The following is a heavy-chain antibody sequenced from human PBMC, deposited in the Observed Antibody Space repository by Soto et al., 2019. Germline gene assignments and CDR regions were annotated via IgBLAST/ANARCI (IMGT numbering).Heavy chain of an antibody. V-gene: IGHV3-23*01. CDR1: GFTFSSYA. D-gene: IGHD2-15*01. CDR3: AKMGYCSGGSCLNYFDY. J-gene: IGHJ4*02. Sequence: GGSLRLSCAASGFTFSSYAMSWVRQAPGKGLEWVSAISGSGGSTYYADSVKGRFTISRDNSKNTLYLQMNSLRAEDTAVYYCAKMGYCSGGSCLNYFDYWGQGTLVTVSS. CDR2: ISGSGGST.